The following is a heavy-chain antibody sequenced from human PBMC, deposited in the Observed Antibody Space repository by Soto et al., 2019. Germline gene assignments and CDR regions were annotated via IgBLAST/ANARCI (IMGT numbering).Heavy chain of an antibody. J-gene: IGHJ4*02. V-gene: IGHV4-30-4*08. D-gene: IGHD3-22*01. CDR1: DGSISSRDYY. CDR2: IYYRGST. CDR3: ARGDYYDSSSFDY. Sequence: QVQLQESGPGLVKPSQTLSLTCAVSDGSISSRDYYWSWIRQPPGKGLEWIGYIYYRGSTYYNPSLKSRVTISVDTSKNQFSLKLSSVTAADTAVYYCARGDYYDSSSFDYWGQGTLVTVSS.